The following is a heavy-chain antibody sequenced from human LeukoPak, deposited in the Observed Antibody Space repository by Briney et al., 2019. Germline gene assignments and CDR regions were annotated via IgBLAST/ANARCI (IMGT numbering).Heavy chain of an antibody. Sequence: GGSLRLSCAASGFTLSSYSMNWVRQAPGEGLEWVSYINSRSSTIYYADSVRGRFTISRDNAKNSLYLQMNSLKAEDTAIYYCAREVGTPQAFDIWGQGTMVTVSS. J-gene: IGHJ3*02. D-gene: IGHD1-26*01. CDR1: GFTLSSYS. CDR3: AREVGTPQAFDI. V-gene: IGHV3-48*01. CDR2: INSRSSTI.